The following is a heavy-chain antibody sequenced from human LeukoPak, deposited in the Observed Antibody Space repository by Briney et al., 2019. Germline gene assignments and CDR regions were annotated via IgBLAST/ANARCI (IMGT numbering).Heavy chain of an antibody. CDR2: MNPNSGNT. CDR1: GYTFTNYD. J-gene: IGHJ4*02. CDR3: ARAGYYDTSGYYHPFDY. V-gene: IGHV1-8*01. D-gene: IGHD3-22*01. Sequence: ASVKVSCKASGYTFTNYDINWVRQASGQGLDWMGWMNPNSGNTGYAQKFQGRVTMTRNTSISTAYMELSRLTSDDTAVYYCARAGYYDTSGYYHPFDYWGQGVLVTVSS.